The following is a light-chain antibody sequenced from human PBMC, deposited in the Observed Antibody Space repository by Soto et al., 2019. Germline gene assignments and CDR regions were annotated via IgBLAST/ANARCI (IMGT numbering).Light chain of an antibody. CDR2: GAS. CDR1: QSVSSN. CDR3: QQYNNWPPFT. J-gene: IGKJ3*01. V-gene: IGKV3-15*01. Sequence: EIVMTQSPATLSVSPGESATLSCRASQSVSSNLAWYQQKPGQAPRLLIYGASTRAPGIPARYSGSGSGTEYTLTISSLQSEDFAIYYCQQYNNWPPFTFGPGTKVDIK.